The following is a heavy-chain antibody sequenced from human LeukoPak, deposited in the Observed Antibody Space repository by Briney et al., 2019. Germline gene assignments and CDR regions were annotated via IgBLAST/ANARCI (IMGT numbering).Heavy chain of an antibody. D-gene: IGHD3-16*01. Sequence: QPGGSLRLSCAASGFTFSSHWMTWVRQAPGKGLEWVANIKYDGSEKHYVDSVKGRFTISRDNAKNSLYLQMASLRTEDTAIYYCARDHVAHGLIFDYWGQGILVTVSS. J-gene: IGHJ4*02. CDR1: GFTFSSHW. CDR3: ARDHVAHGLIFDY. V-gene: IGHV3-7*03. CDR2: IKYDGSEK.